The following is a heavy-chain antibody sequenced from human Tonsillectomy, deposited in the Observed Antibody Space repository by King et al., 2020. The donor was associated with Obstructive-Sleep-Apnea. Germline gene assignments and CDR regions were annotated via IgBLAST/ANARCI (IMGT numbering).Heavy chain of an antibody. Sequence: VQLVESGGGLVQPGGSLRLSCAASGFTVSSNYMNWVRQAPEKGLEWVSIIYSGGSTYYAHSVKGRFTISRDNSKNTLFLQMNTLRAEDTAVYYCARHDTGSYYYDSSGYFYGAFDIWGQGTMVTVSS. V-gene: IGHV3-66*04. J-gene: IGHJ3*02. CDR2: IYSGGST. CDR1: GFTVSSNY. D-gene: IGHD3-22*01. CDR3: ARHDTGSYYYDSSGYFYGAFDI.